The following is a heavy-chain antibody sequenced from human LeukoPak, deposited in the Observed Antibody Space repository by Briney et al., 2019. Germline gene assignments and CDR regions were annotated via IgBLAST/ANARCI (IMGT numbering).Heavy chain of an antibody. CDR2: ISGGGVST. D-gene: IGHD5-24*01. V-gene: IGHV3-23*01. CDR3: ARETGDGYNWMGY. CDR1: GFTFNIYA. Sequence: GGSLGLSCAASGFTFNIYAMTWVRRAPGKGLEWVSGISGGGVSTYYADSVKGRFTISRDNSKNILYLQMNSLRSEDTAVYYCARETGDGYNWMGYWGQGTLVTVSS. J-gene: IGHJ4*02.